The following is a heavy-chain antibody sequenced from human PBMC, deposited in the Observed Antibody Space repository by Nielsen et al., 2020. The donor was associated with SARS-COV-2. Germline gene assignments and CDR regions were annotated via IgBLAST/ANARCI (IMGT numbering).Heavy chain of an antibody. J-gene: IGHJ4*02. CDR3: ARGTRSSSWYS. Sequence: SETLSLTCTFSGGSISTGSHYWSWIRQPPGKGLEWIGYIFYRGNTNYKPSLKSRVTISVDTSKNQFSLKVNSVTAADTAVYYCARGTRSSSWYSWGQGTLVTVSS. V-gene: IGHV4-61*01. D-gene: IGHD6-13*01. CDR2: IFYRGNT. CDR1: GGSISTGSHY.